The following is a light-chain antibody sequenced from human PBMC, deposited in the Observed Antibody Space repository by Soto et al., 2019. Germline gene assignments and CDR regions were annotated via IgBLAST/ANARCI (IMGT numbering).Light chain of an antibody. CDR2: AAF. CDR1: QSISSY. CDR3: QQSYSTPFT. V-gene: IGKV1-39*01. J-gene: IGKJ3*01. Sequence: DLQMTQSPSSLSASVGDRVTITCRASQSISSYLNWYQQKPEKAPKVLIYAAFSLQSGVPSRFSGSGSGTDFTLTISSLQPEDFATYYCQQSYSTPFTFGPGTKVDIK.